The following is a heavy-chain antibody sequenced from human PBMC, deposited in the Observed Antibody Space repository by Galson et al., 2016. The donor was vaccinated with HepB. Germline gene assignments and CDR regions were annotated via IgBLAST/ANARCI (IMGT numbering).Heavy chain of an antibody. D-gene: IGHD3-10*01. CDR2: ISIGSSRI. J-gene: IGHJ4*02. CDR1: GFTFSSYS. Sequence: SLRLSCAASGFTFSSYSLNWVRQAPGKGLEWVSYISIGSSRIYYADSVKGRFTISRDNAKNPLFLQMNSLRDEDTAVYFCVGDRDGQRHMVHGEYWGQGTLVTVSS. CDR3: VGDRDGQRHMVHGEY. V-gene: IGHV3-48*02.